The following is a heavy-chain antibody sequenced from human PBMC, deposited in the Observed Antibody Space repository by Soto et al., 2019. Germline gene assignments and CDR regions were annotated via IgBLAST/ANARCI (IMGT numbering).Heavy chain of an antibody. CDR3: ARHTDCGSGSSCLGSDNMDTDAFDI. CDR2: IYYSGNI. CDR1: GVSIISDIHY. D-gene: IGHD3-10*01. V-gene: IGHV4-39*01. Sequence: SETLSLTCTVSGVSIISDIHYWGWIRQPPGKGLEWIGTIYYSGNIYNNPSLRSRVTISMDTSKNQFSLRLTSVTAADTAVYYCARHTDCGSGSSCLGSDNMDTDAFDIWGQGTMVTVSS. J-gene: IGHJ3*02.